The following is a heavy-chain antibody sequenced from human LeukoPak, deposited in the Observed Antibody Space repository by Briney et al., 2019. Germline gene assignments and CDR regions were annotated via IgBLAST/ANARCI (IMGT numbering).Heavy chain of an antibody. CDR3: AKDRSSSTSCSNY. V-gene: IGHV3-48*02. D-gene: IGHD2-2*01. CDR1: GFTFSTYN. Sequence: GGSLRLSCAASGFTFSTYNMNWVRQAPGKGLEWVSYIGTDSDSIYYADSVKGRFTISRDNAKNSLYLQMNSLRDEDTAVYYCAKDRSSSTSCSNYWGRGTLVTVSS. CDR2: IGTDSDSI. J-gene: IGHJ4*02.